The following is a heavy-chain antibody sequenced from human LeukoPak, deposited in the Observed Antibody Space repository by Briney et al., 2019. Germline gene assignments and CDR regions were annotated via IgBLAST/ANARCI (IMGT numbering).Heavy chain of an antibody. CDR2: ISYDGSNK. CDR1: GFPFRSYA. CDR3: AREGLSYYDSSGYYRSG. D-gene: IGHD3-22*01. V-gene: IGHV3-30-3*01. Sequence: GGSLRLSCAASGFPFRSYAMHWVRQAPGKGLEWVAVISYDGSNKYYADSVKGRFTISRDNSKNTLYLQMNSLRAEDTAVYYCAREGLSYYDSSGYYRSGWGQGTLVTVSS. J-gene: IGHJ4*02.